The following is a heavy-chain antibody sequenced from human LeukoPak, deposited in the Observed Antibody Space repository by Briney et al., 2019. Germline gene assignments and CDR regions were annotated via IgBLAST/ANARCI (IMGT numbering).Heavy chain of an antibody. J-gene: IGHJ4*02. CDR1: GGSISPYY. CDR2: ILYSGTT. CDR3: ARVGDWNDLVY. V-gene: IGHV4-59*01. D-gene: IGHD1-1*01. Sequence: KTSETLSLTCTVSGGSISPYYWSWIRQTPGEGLEWIGYILYSGTTTNYNPSLKSRVTISVDTTKNQFSLKLSSVTAADTAVYCCARVGDWNDLVYWGQGTLVTVSS.